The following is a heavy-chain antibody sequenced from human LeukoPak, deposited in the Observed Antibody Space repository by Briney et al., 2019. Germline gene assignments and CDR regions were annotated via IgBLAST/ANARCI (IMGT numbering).Heavy chain of an antibody. J-gene: IGHJ4*02. CDR3: ARLLIRAYYFDY. Sequence: GGSLRLSCAASGFTFSSYIMSWVRQAPGKGLEWVSTITASGGNTYYAGSVKGRFTISRDNSKNTLYLQMNSLRAEDTAVYYCARLLIRAYYFDYWGQGTLVTVSS. V-gene: IGHV3-23*01. CDR1: GFTFSSYI. CDR2: ITASGGNT. D-gene: IGHD3-16*01.